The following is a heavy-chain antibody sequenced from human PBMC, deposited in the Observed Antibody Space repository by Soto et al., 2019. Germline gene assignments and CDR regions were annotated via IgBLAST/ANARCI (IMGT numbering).Heavy chain of an antibody. CDR3: AKDPSIAAAGTHPDY. Sequence: GGSLRLSCAASVFTFSSYGMHWVRQAPGKGLEWVAVISYDGSNKYYADSVKGRFTISRDNSKNTLYLQMNSLRAEDTAVYYCAKDPSIAAAGTHPDYWGQGTLVTVSS. J-gene: IGHJ4*02. CDR2: ISYDGSNK. D-gene: IGHD6-13*01. V-gene: IGHV3-30*18. CDR1: VFTFSSYG.